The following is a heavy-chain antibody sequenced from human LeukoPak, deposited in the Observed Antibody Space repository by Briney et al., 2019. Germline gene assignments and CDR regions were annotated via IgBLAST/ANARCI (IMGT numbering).Heavy chain of an antibody. CDR3: ARSGVAATDDAFDI. CDR1: GFSLSTRGMC. CDR2: IDWDDDK. D-gene: IGHD2-15*01. V-gene: IGHV2-70*01. Sequence: SGPALVKPTQTLTLTCTFSGFSLSTRGMCVSWIRQPPGKALEWLALIDWDDDKYYSTSLKTRLTISKDTSKNQVVLTMTNMDPMDTATYYCARSGVAATDDAFDIWGQGTMVTVSS. J-gene: IGHJ3*02.